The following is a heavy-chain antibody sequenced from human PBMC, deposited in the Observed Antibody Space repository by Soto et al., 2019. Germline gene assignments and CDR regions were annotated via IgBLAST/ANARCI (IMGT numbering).Heavy chain of an antibody. Sequence: GGSLRLSCAASGFTFSDYYMSWIRQAPGKGLEWISYISGRGNTMYYGDSAKGRFTISRDNAKNSLYLQMNSLRAEDTAVYYCARGKWASEIHFDYWGQGTLVTVSS. J-gene: IGHJ4*02. CDR2: ISGRGNTM. CDR3: ARGKWASEIHFDY. V-gene: IGHV3-11*01. CDR1: GFTFSDYY. D-gene: IGHD1-26*01.